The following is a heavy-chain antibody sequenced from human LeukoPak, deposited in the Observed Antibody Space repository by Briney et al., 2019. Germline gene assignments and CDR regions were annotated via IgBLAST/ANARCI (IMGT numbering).Heavy chain of an antibody. CDR3: VGGYCSSTSCYAFDY. D-gene: IGHD2-2*01. CDR1: GGSFCGYY. Sequence: SETLSLTCAVYGGSFCGYYWSWIRQPPGKGLEWIGEINHSGSTNYNPSLKSRVTISVDTSKNQFSLKLSSVTAADTAVYYCVGGYCSSTSCYAFDYWGQGTLVTVSS. CDR2: INHSGST. V-gene: IGHV4-34*01. J-gene: IGHJ4*02.